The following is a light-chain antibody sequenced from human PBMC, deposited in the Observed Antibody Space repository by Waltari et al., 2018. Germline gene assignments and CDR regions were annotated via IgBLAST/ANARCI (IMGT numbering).Light chain of an antibody. Sequence: QSALTQPASVSGSPGQSITISCTGTSSDVGTYKRVSWYQQHPGKAPKLMIYVVSKRPSGVSDRFSGSKSGDMASLTISGLQPEDEAEYFCSSYAGSSKGVFGGGTKVTVL. CDR3: SSYAGSSKGV. CDR2: VVS. V-gene: IGLV2-23*02. J-gene: IGLJ2*01. CDR1: SSDVGTYKR.